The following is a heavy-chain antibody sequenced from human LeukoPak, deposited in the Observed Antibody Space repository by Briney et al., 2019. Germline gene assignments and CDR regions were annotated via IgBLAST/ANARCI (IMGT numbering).Heavy chain of an antibody. CDR1: GYTFTNYD. V-gene: IGHV1-18*01. Sequence: ASVKVSCKASGYTFTNYDINWVRQVPGQGLKWMGWISAYNGNTNYAQKLQGRVTMTTETSTSTAYMELRSLRSDDTAVYYCAGEGPYLYYLDYWGQGTLVTVSS. D-gene: IGHD2-21*01. CDR3: AGEGPYLYYLDY. CDR2: ISAYNGNT. J-gene: IGHJ4*02.